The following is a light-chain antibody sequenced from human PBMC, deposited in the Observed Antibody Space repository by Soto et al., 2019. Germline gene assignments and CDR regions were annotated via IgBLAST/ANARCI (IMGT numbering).Light chain of an antibody. CDR3: QQSHSTPPT. J-gene: IGKJ2*01. CDR2: EAS. CDR1: HNIVTY. V-gene: IGKV1-39*01. Sequence: DIHMAQSPPSLSASVGDRVTITCRASHNIVTYLHWYQQKAGKAPSLLIYEASHLQSGVPFRFFGSGSGTDFTLTIDNLQHEDSATYYCQQSHSTPPTFGPGTKLEIK.